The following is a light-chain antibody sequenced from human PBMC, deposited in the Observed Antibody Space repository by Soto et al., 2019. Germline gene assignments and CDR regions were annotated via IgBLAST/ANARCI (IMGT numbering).Light chain of an antibody. CDR3: VLFMGGGIWV. CDR2: NTN. CDR1: SGSVSTSYF. V-gene: IGLV8-61*01. J-gene: IGLJ3*02. Sequence: QAVVTQEPSFSVSPGGTVTLTCGLSSGSVSTSYFPSWYQQTPGQAPRTLIYNTNIRSSGVPDRFSGSILGNKAALTITGAQADDESDYYCVLFMGGGIWVFGGGTKVTVL.